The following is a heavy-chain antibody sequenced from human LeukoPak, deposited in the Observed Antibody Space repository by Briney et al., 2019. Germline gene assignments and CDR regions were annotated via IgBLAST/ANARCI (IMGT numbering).Heavy chain of an antibody. J-gene: IGHJ4*02. Sequence: SETLSLTCTVSGGSINNRSYYWGWIRQPPGKGLEWIGNIYYSGSTYYNPSLKSRVTISVDTSKNQFSLKLSSVTAADTAVYYCARANVVASFDYWGQGTLVTVSS. CDR2: IYYSGST. V-gene: IGHV4-39*07. D-gene: IGHD2-2*01. CDR1: GGSINNRSYY. CDR3: ARANVVASFDY.